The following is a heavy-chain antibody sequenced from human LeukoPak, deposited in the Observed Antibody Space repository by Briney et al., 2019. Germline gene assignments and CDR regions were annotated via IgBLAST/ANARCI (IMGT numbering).Heavy chain of an antibody. CDR2: IARNSRSI. CDR1: GITFHDYS. CDR3: AKDQSWSIAVAGTGWFDP. V-gene: IGHV3-9*01. D-gene: IGHD6-19*01. J-gene: IGHJ5*02. Sequence: GRSLRLSFATSGITFHDYSIHWVRQAPGKGLEWVSGIARNSRSIAYVDSVKGWFTMSRDNAKNSLYLQMNSLRAEDTALYYCAKDQSWSIAVAGTGWFDPWGQGTLVTVSS.